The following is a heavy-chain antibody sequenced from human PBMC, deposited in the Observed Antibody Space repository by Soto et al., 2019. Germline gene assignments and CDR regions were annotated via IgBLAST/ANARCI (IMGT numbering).Heavy chain of an antibody. CDR1: GGSISAYY. CDR3: ASYGSGSYYNGYYFDY. J-gene: IGHJ4*02. D-gene: IGHD3-10*01. CDR2: IHHSGST. V-gene: IGHV4-34*01. Sequence: QVQLQQWGAGLLKPSETLSLTCAVYGGSISAYYWSWIRQAPGQGLEWIGEIHHSGSTNYKPSLTSRVTISVDTSKNQFSLELRSVTAADTAVYYCASYGSGSYYNGYYFDYWGQGTLVTVSS.